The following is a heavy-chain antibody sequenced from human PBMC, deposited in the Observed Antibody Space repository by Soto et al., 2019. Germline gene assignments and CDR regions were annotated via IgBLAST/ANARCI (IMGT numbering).Heavy chain of an antibody. Sequence: PSETLSLTCTVSGGSVSSGSYYWSWIRQPPGKGLEWIGYIYYSGSTNYNPSLKSRVTISVDTSKNQFSLKLSSVTAADTAVYSCARISGSRYALPPYFDYSGQGTLLTVSS. D-gene: IGHD5-18*01. J-gene: IGHJ4*02. CDR2: IYYSGST. CDR1: GGSVSSGSYY. CDR3: ARISGSRYALPPYFDY. V-gene: IGHV4-61*01.